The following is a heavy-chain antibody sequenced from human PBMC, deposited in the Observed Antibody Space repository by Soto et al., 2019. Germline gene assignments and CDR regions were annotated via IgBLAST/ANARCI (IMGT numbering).Heavy chain of an antibody. CDR1: GGTFSSYA. D-gene: IGHD3-22*01. CDR2: IIPIFGTA. CDR3: ARDLINYYDGNWFDP. J-gene: IGHJ5*02. V-gene: IGHV1-69*13. Sequence: SVKVSCKASGGTFSSYAISWVRQAPGQGLEWMGGIIPIFGTANYAQKFQGRVTITADESTSTAYMELSSLRSEDTAVYYCARDLINYYDGNWFDPWGQGTLVTVFS.